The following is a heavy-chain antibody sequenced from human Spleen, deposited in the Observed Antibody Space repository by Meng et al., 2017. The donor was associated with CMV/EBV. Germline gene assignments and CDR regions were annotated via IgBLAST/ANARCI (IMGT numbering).Heavy chain of an antibody. Sequence: ASVKVSCKASGYTFTGYYMHWVRQAPGQGLEWMGWMNPKSGNKGYAHKFQGRITMARDTSILTAYMELSSLRSDDTAVYYCARAATVTPDYWFDPWGQGTLVTVSS. CDR1: GYTFTGYY. CDR3: ARAATVTPDYWFDP. V-gene: IGHV1-8*02. J-gene: IGHJ5*02. CDR2: MNPKSGNK. D-gene: IGHD4-17*01.